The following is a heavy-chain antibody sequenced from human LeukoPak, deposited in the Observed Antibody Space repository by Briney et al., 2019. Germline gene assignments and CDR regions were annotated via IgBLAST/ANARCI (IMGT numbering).Heavy chain of an antibody. CDR1: GFTFSTYW. D-gene: IGHD3-16*01. CDR2: ISSSSSYI. J-gene: IGHJ4*02. CDR3: ARERGTATDH. Sequence: GGSLRLSCAASGFTFSTYWMSWVRQVPGKGLEWVSSISSSSSYIYYADSVKGRFTISRDNAKNSLYLQMNSLRAEDTAVYYCARERGTATDHWGQGTLVTVSS. V-gene: IGHV3-21*01.